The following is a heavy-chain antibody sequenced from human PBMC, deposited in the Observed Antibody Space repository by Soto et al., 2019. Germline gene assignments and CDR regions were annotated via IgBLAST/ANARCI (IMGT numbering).Heavy chain of an antibody. CDR3: ARDQSGYDFWSGPYGMDV. CDR1: GFTVSSNY. D-gene: IGHD3-3*01. Sequence: GVSLRLSCAASGFTVSSNYMSWVRRAPGKGLEWVSVIYSGGSTYYADSVKGRFTISRDNSKNTLYLQMNSLRAEDTAVYYCARDQSGYDFWSGPYGMDVWGQGTTVTVSS. J-gene: IGHJ6*02. V-gene: IGHV3-53*01. CDR2: IYSGGST.